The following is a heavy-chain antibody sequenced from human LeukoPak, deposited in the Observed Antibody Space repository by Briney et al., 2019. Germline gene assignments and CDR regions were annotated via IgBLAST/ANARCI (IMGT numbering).Heavy chain of an antibody. V-gene: IGHV3-21*01. D-gene: IGHD3-9*01. J-gene: IGHJ4*02. CDR2: ISSSGSYI. CDR3: ARVEDYDILTGFDY. Sequence: GGSLRLSCAASGFTFSSYSMNWVRQAPGKGLEWVSSISSSGSYIYYADSVKGRFTISRDNAKNSLYMQMNSLRAEDTAVYYCARVEDYDILTGFDYWGQGTLVTVSS. CDR1: GFTFSSYS.